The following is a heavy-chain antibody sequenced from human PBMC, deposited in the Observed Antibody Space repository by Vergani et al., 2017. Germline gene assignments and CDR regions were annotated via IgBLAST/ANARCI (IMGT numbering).Heavy chain of an antibody. CDR3: VRVPLIRRGSGNYGINNYHGMDV. V-gene: IGHV3-7*01. D-gene: IGHD3-10*01. J-gene: IGHJ6*02. CDR2: VNQDGSEK. CDR1: GFTSSSYW. Sequence: EVQLVESGGVVVQPGGSLRLSCAASGFTSSSYWMSWVRQAPGKGLEWVANVNQDGSEKYYVDSVRGRFTISRDNAKNSIYLQMNSLRAEDTAVYFCVRVPLIRRGSGNYGINNYHGMDVWGQGTTVIVSS.